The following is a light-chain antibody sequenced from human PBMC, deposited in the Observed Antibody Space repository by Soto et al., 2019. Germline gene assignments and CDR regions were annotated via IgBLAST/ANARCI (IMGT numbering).Light chain of an antibody. CDR3: QQVHSFPLT. Sequence: DIQMTQSPSSLSASVGDRVTITCRTSQDSSIYLAWYQQKPGKAPELLIYAASTLQSGVPSRFSGSGSGTEFTLTISSLQPEDFATYYCQQVHSFPLTFGGGTKVDIK. CDR1: QDSSIY. J-gene: IGKJ4*01. CDR2: AAS. V-gene: IGKV1-9*01.